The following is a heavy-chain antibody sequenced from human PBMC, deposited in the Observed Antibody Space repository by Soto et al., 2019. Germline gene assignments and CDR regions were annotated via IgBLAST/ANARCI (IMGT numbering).Heavy chain of an antibody. D-gene: IGHD3-9*01. V-gene: IGHV1-69*08. J-gene: IGHJ4*02. CDR1: GGTFSSYT. CDR3: ARDDPLLTPVDY. CDR2: IITILGIA. Sequence: QVQLVQSGAEVKKPGSSVKVSCKASGGTFSSYTISWVRQAPGQGLEWMGRIITILGIANYAQKFQGRVTITADKSTSTAYMALSSLRSEDTDVYYCARDDPLLTPVDYWGQGTLVTVSS.